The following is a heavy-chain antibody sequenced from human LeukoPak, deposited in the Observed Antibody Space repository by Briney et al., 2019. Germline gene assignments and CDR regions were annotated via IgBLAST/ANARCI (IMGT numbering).Heavy chain of an antibody. CDR2: IKQDGSDK. Sequence: GDSLRLSCAASGFTFTKYWMTWVRQAPGKGLEWVGNIKQDGSDKNYMDSVKGRFTISRDNTKNSVYLQMSSLRAEDTAVYYCARDGGGGLYSSYFDYWGQGTLVTVSS. J-gene: IGHJ4*02. CDR3: ARDGGGGLYSSYFDY. CDR1: GFTFTKYW. D-gene: IGHD6-19*01. V-gene: IGHV3-7*01.